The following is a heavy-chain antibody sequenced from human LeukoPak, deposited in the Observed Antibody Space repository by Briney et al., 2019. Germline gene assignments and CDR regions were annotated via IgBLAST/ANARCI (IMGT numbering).Heavy chain of an antibody. V-gene: IGHV1-18*04. CDR3: ARDEQYGRRPEAY. CDR2: IGAYNGHT. Sequence: ASVKVSCKASGYTFTGYYMHWVRQAPGQGLEWMGRIGAYNGHTNKAQNFEARVTMTTDTATNTAYMELRSLRSDDTAVYYCARDEQYGRRPEAYLGQGTLVTVSS. CDR1: GYTFTGYY. J-gene: IGHJ4*02. D-gene: IGHD1/OR15-1a*01.